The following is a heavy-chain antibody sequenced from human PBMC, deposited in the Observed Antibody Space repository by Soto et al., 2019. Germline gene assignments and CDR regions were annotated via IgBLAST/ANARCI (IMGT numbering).Heavy chain of an antibody. CDR3: AKGGYYSLFDI. Sequence: GGSLRLSCVASGFPFSSYALSWVRQTPGKGLEWGSGLSGSGGRTYYADSVKGRFTISRGNTNNHLSLQMHILRVEDTAVYFCAKGGYYSLFDIWGQGTVVTVSS. V-gene: IGHV3-23*01. CDR1: GFPFSSYA. J-gene: IGHJ3*02. D-gene: IGHD3-16*01. CDR2: LSGSGGRT.